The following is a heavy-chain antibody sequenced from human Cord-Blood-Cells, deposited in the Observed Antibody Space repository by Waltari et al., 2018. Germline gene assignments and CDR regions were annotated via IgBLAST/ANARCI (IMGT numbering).Heavy chain of an antibody. CDR2: INPSGGST. J-gene: IGHJ3*02. V-gene: IGHV1-46*01. CDR3: ARDFWSGYSNDAFDI. D-gene: IGHD3-3*01. Sequence: QVQLVQSGAEVQKTGASVKVSCKASGYTFTSYYMHWVRQAPGQGLEWMGIINPSGGSTSYAQKFQGRVTMTRDTSTSTVYMELSSLRSEDTAVYYCARDFWSGYSNDAFDIWGQGTMVTVSS. CDR1: GYTFTSYY.